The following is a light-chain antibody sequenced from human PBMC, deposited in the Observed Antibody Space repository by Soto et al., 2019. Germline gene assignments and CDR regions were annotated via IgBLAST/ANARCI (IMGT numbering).Light chain of an antibody. CDR1: SCDVGGYNY. CDR3: SSYTSSSTLYV. CDR2: EVT. J-gene: IGLJ1*01. V-gene: IGLV2-14*01. Sequence: QPVLTQPASVSGSPGQSITISCTGTSCDVGGYNYVSWYQQHPGKAPKVMIYEVTNRPSGVSHRFSGSKSGNTASLTISGLQAEDEADYYCSSYTSSSTLYVFGTGTKLTVL.